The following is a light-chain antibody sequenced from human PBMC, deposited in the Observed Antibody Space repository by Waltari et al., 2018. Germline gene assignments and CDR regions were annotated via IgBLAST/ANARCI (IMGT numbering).Light chain of an antibody. J-gene: IGKJ1*01. V-gene: IGKV3-20*01. CDR2: GSY. CDR1: QSVSRT. Sequence: EIVLTQSPGTLSLSPGERATLPCRASQSVSRTLAWYQQKPGQAPKLLIYGSYIRATGTPDRFTGSGFWTDFSLTISSLEAEDFAIYFCQHYVRLPATFGQGTKVEIK. CDR3: QHYVRLPAT.